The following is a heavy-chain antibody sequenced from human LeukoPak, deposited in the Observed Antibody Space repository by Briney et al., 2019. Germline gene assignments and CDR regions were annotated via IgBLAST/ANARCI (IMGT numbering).Heavy chain of an antibody. D-gene: IGHD5-18*01. CDR1: GFTVSTNC. J-gene: IGHJ4*02. CDR2: IYSGGTT. CDR3: ARVDTVMAYYFDL. Sequence: PGGSLRLSCAASGFTVSTNCMTWVRPAPGKGLEWVSTIYSGGTTYYADSVMGRFTISRHNSRNTLYLQMNSLRAEDTAVYYCARVDTVMAYYFDLWGQGTLVTVSS. V-gene: IGHV3-53*04.